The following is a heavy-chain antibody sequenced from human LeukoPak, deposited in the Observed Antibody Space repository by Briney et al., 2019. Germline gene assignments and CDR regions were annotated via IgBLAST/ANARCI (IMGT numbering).Heavy chain of an antibody. D-gene: IGHD2-21*02. CDR1: GGSFSYYY. Sequence: MSSETLSLTCAVYGGSFSYYYWSWIRQPPEKGLEWFGEINRSGSTNYNPSLKSRVTISVDTSKNQFSLKLSSVTAADTAVYYCARGGFYCGDDCYVDYWGQGTLVTVSS. CDR2: INRSGST. CDR3: ARGGFYCGDDCYVDY. V-gene: IGHV4-34*01. J-gene: IGHJ4*02.